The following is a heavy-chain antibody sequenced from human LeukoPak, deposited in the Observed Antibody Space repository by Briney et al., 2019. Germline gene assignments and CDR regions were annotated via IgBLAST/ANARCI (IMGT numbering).Heavy chain of an antibody. CDR3: ARDEGSYIRYRRAFDI. Sequence: PSETLSLTCAVYGGSFSGYYWSWIRQPPGKGLEWIGEINHSGSTNYNPSLKSRVTISVDTSKNQFSLKLSSVTAADTAVYYCARDEGSYIRYRRAFDIWGQGTMVTVSS. V-gene: IGHV4-34*01. J-gene: IGHJ3*02. CDR2: INHSGST. CDR1: GGSFSGYY. D-gene: IGHD1-26*01.